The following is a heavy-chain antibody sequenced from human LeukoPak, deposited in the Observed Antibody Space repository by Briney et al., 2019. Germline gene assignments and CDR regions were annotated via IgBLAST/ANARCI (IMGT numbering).Heavy chain of an antibody. CDR2: IKQDGSEK. V-gene: IGHV3-7*01. D-gene: IGHD3-9*01. CDR3: AGDILTGYYFA. CDR1: GFTFSSYW. J-gene: IGHJ5*02. Sequence: GGSLRLSCAASGFTFSSYWMSWVRQAPGKGLEWVANIKQDGSEKYYVDSVNGRFTISRDNAKNSLYLQMNSLRAEDTAVYYCAGDILTGYYFAWGQGTLVTVSS.